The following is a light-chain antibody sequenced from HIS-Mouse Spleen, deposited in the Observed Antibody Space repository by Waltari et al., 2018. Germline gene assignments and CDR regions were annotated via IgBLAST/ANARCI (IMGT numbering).Light chain of an antibody. CDR2: DVS. CDR3: SSYTSSSTLV. Sequence: QSALTQPASVSGSPGQSITISCTGTSSDVGGYNYVSWYQQPPGKAPKLMSYDVSNRPSWVSNRFSGSKSGNTASLTISGLQAEDEADYYCSSYTSSSTLVFGGGTKLTVL. V-gene: IGLV2-14*03. CDR1: SSDVGGYNY. J-gene: IGLJ2*01.